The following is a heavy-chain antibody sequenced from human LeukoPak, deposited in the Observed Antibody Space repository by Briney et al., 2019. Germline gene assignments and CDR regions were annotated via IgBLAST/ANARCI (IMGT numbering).Heavy chain of an antibody. J-gene: IGHJ6*03. D-gene: IGHD4-17*01. V-gene: IGHV3-20*04. CDR2: LNWNGGSP. CDR1: GFTFDDYG. CDR3: ARAGSYGDYVTYSYYYMDV. Sequence: GGSLRLSCAASGFTFDDYGMSWVRQAPGKGLEWVCGLNWNGGSPNCADSVKGRFTISRDNAKNSLYLQMNTLKVEDTALYYCARAGSYGDYVTYSYYYMDVWGKGTTVTVSS.